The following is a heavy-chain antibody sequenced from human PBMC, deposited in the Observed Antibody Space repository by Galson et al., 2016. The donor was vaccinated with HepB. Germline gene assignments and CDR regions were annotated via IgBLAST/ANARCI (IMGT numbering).Heavy chain of an antibody. Sequence: SLRLSCAASGFTFSDHAMSWLRQAPGKGLEWVGFISSKAYGGTTEFAASVKDRFTISRDDSKSIAYLQMNSLKIEDTAVYYCTDGGGIAAAARGLNHWGQGTLVTVSS. CDR2: ISSKAYGGTT. CDR1: GFTFSDHA. V-gene: IGHV3-49*03. CDR3: TDGGGIAAAARGLNH. D-gene: IGHD6-13*01. J-gene: IGHJ5*02.